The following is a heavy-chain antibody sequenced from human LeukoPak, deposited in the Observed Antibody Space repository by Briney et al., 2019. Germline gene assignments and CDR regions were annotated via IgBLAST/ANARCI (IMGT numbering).Heavy chain of an antibody. CDR3: AKGRVGYGSGSYPLTFDY. CDR2: YCYGWCH. J-gene: IGHJ4*02. Sequence: GFLPHSLPGSRFTLRQFPLHWVRPAAGKGGEGVARTYCYGWCHKLRRRREGRFTISRDNSKNTLYLQMNSLRAEDTAVYYCAKGRVGYGSGSYPLTFDYWGQGTLVTVSS. V-gene: IGHV3-23*01. D-gene: IGHD3-10*01. CDR1: RFTLRQFP.